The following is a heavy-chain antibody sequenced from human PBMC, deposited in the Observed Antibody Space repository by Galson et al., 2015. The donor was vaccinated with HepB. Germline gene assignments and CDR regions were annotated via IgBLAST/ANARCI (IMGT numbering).Heavy chain of an antibody. Sequence: SLRLSCAASGFTFDSHEINWVRQAPGRGLEWVSFINSLNTRHYADSVKGRFTISRDNAKNSVFLQMDSLRAEDTGVYYCARGWYRYWYFDLWGRGTLVTVSS. J-gene: IGHJ2*01. CDR2: INSLNTR. CDR1: GFTFDSHE. CDR3: ARGWYRYWYFDL. V-gene: IGHV3-48*03. D-gene: IGHD2-15*01.